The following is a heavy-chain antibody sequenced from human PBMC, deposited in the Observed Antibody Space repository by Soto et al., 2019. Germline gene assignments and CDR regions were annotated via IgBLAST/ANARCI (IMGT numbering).Heavy chain of an antibody. Sequence: QLQLQESGPGLVKPSETLSLTCTVSGGSISSSSYYWGWIRQPPGKGLEWIGSIYYGGSTYYNPALKRRVTISVDTSKNQFSLKLSSVTAADTAVYYCALGHYYDYVWGSYHDAFDIWGQGTMVTVSS. CDR2: IYYGGST. CDR1: GGSISSSSYY. V-gene: IGHV4-39*01. D-gene: IGHD3-16*02. CDR3: ALGHYYDYVWGSYHDAFDI. J-gene: IGHJ3*02.